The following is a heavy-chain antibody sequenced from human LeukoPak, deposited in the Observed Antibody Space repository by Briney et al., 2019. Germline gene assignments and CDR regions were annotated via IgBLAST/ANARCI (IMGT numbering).Heavy chain of an antibody. V-gene: IGHV3-23*01. D-gene: IGHD3-22*01. J-gene: IGHJ4*02. CDR2: ISGSGGGT. CDR3: AKHGSVTMIIGGFDY. Sequence: SGGSLRLSCAASGFIFSSYAMSWVRQAPGKGLEWVSVISGSGGGTYYADSVKGRFTISRDKSKNTLYLQMNSLRAEDTAVYYCAKHGSVTMIIGGFDYWGQGTLVTVSS. CDR1: GFIFSSYA.